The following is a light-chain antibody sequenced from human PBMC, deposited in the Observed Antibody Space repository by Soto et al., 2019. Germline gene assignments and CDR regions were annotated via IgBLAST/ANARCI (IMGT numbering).Light chain of an antibody. CDR1: QSVTSSY. Sequence: EIVLTQSPGTLSLSPGERASLSCRASQSVTSSYLAWYRQRPGQAPRILIYGGSSRGAGSPDGFSGSGSGTEFTPITSRLEHEDFAVYYCHHFGSSRHTFGQGTKVDIK. CDR2: GGS. CDR3: HHFGSSRHT. V-gene: IGKV3-20*01. J-gene: IGKJ2*01.